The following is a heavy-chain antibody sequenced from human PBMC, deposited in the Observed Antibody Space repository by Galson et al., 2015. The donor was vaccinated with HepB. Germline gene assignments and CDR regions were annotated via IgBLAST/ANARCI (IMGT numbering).Heavy chain of an antibody. CDR1: GFTFDDYA. CDR3: AKDPGSGSDYKWGYFDF. Sequence: SLRLSCAASGFTFDDYAMHWVRQTPGKGLEWVAGISWNSGSMSYAGSVQGRFLISRDNAKKSLYLQMNSLRPEDTAFYYCAKDPGSGSDYKWGYFDFWGQGALVTVSS. CDR2: ISWNSGSM. J-gene: IGHJ4*02. D-gene: IGHD3-10*01. V-gene: IGHV3-9*01.